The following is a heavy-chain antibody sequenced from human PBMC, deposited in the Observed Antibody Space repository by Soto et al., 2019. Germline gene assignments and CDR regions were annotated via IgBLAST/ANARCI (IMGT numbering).Heavy chain of an antibody. D-gene: IGHD3-10*01. CDR3: ASITYYYGSGSYYNVERPDY. CDR2: IYYSGSP. CDR1: GGSISSGGYY. V-gene: IGHV4-31*03. Sequence: QVQLQESGPGLVKPSQTLSLTCTVSGGSISSGGYYWSWIRQHPGKGLEWIGYIYYSGSPYYNPSLQSRVTISVDTSKNQFSLKLSSVTAADTAVYYCASITYYYGSGSYYNVERPDYWGQGTLVTVSS. J-gene: IGHJ4*02.